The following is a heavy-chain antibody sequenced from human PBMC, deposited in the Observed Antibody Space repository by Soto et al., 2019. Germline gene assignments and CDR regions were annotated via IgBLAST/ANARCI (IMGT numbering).Heavy chain of an antibody. D-gene: IGHD4-17*01. J-gene: IGHJ4*02. Sequence: QVQLVQSGAEVKKTGASVKVSCKASGYTFTGYYMHWVRQAPGQGLEWMGWINPNSGGTNYAQKFQGRVTMTRDTSISTAYMELSRLRSDDTAVYYCASEGISDYGGNSDFDYWGQGTLVTVSS. CDR1: GYTFTGYY. CDR2: INPNSGGT. V-gene: IGHV1-2*02. CDR3: ASEGISDYGGNSDFDY.